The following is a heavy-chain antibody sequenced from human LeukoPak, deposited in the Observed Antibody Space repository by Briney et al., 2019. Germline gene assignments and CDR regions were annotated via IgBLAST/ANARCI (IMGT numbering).Heavy chain of an antibody. V-gene: IGHV4-34*01. J-gene: IGHJ5*02. CDR1: GGSFSGYY. D-gene: IGHD1-1*01. CDR3: ARGRNWNDGWFDP. CDR2: INHSGST. Sequence: PSETLSLTCAVYGGSFSGYYWSWLRQPPGKGLEWIGEINHSGSTNYNPSLTSRVTISVDTSKNQFSLKLSSVTAADTAVYYCARGRNWNDGWFDPWGQGTLVTVSS.